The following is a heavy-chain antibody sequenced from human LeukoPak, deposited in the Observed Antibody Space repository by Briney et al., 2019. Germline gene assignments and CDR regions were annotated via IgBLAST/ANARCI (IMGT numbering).Heavy chain of an antibody. CDR1: GGSISSGSYY. Sequence: PSETLSLTCTVSGGSISSGSYYWSWIRQPPGKGLEWIGEINHSGSTNYNPSLKSRVTISVDTSKNQFSLKLSSVTAADTAVYYCARRVHSWRYSYGSGSCFDYWGQGTLVTVSS. V-gene: IGHV4-39*07. CDR3: ARRVHSWRYSYGSGSCFDY. D-gene: IGHD5-18*01. J-gene: IGHJ4*02. CDR2: INHSGST.